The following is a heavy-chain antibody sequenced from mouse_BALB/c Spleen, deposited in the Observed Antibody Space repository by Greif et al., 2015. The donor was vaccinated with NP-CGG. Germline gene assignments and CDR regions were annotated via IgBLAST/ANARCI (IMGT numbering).Heavy chain of an antibody. CDR2: IDPENGDT. CDR3: NVYDYDSAWFAY. Sequence: EVQLQQSGAELVRSGASVKLSCTASGFNIKDYYMHWVKQRPEQGLEWIGWIDPENGDTEYAPKFQGKATMTADTSSNTAYLQLSSLTSEDTAVYYCNVYDYDSAWFAYWGQGTLVTVSA. D-gene: IGHD2-4*01. J-gene: IGHJ3*01. CDR1: GFNIKDYY. V-gene: IGHV14-4*02.